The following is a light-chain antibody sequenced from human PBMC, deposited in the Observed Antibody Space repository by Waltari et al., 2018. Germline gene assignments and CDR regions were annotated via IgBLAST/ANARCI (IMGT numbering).Light chain of an antibody. V-gene: IGKV3-20*01. J-gene: IGKJ1*01. CDR1: QSVGRT. Sequence: EIVLTQSPGTLSLSPGERAIVSCRASQSVGRTLAWYKQKPGQAPRLLIYGASNRATGIPDRFIGSGCGTEVSLTISGLEPEDSAVYYCQHYLRLPVAFGQGTKVEIK. CDR2: GAS. CDR3: QHYLRLPVA.